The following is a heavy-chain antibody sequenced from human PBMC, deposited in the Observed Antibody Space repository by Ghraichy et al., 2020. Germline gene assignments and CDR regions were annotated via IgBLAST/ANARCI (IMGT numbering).Heavy chain of an antibody. D-gene: IGHD3-3*01. Sequence: ASVKVSCKASGYTFTSYGISWVRQAPGQGLEWMGWISAYNGNTNYAQKLQGRVTMTTDTSTSTAYMELRSLRSDDTAVYYCARARFLEWLLETDYYGMDVWGQGTTVTVSS. CDR3: ARARFLEWLLETDYYGMDV. V-gene: IGHV1-18*01. J-gene: IGHJ6*02. CDR2: ISAYNGNT. CDR1: GYTFTSYG.